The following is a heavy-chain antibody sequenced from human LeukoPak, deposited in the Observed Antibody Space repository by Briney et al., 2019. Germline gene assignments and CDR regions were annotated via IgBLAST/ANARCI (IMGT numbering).Heavy chain of an antibody. J-gene: IGHJ4*02. CDR3: AKDHLQYYYDSSGYYPAFDY. V-gene: IGHV3-23*01. CDR1: GFTFSSYA. Sequence: GGSLRLSCAASGFTFSSYAMSWVRQAPGKGLEWVSAISGSGGSTYYADSVKGRFTISRDNSKNTLYLQMNSLRAEDTAVYYCAKDHLQYYYDSSGYYPAFDYWGQGTLVTVSS. CDR2: ISGSGGST. D-gene: IGHD3-22*01.